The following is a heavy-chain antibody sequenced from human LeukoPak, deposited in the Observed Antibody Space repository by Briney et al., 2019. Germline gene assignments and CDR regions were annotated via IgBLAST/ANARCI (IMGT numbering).Heavy chain of an antibody. V-gene: IGHV4-59*01. CDR2: IYYRGST. D-gene: IGHD3-22*01. CDR3: ARESPSPGYYYEREGAFDI. CDR1: GGSISSYY. Sequence: PSETLSLTCTVSGGSISSYYWSWIRQPPGKGLEWIGYIYYRGSTNYNPSPKSRVTLSVDTSKSQVSLKLSSVTAADTAVYYCARESPSPGYYYEREGAFDIWGQGTMVSVSS. J-gene: IGHJ3*02.